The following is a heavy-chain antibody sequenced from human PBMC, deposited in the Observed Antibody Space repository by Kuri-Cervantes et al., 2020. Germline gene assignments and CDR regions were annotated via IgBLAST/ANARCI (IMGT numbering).Heavy chain of an antibody. CDR1: GFTFDDYG. D-gene: IGHD2-15*01. CDR2: INWNGGST. Sequence: GGSLRLSCAASGFTFDDYGMSWVRQAPGKGLEWVSGINWNGGSTGYADSVKGRFTISRDNAKNSLYLQMNSLRAEDTAVYYCARDALCNRHCYNDYWGQGTLVTVSS. CDR3: ARDALCNRHCYNDY. V-gene: IGHV3-20*04. J-gene: IGHJ4*02.